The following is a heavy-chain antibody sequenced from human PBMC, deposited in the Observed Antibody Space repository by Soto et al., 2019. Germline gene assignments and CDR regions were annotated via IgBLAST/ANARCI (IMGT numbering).Heavy chain of an antibody. CDR1: GFTFSSFG. D-gene: IGHD5-12*01. Sequence: QVQLVESGGGVVQPGRSLRLSCAASGFTFSSFGMHWVRQAPGKGLEWVAVGSYDGSYKYYADSVKGRFTISRDNSKDTLKLQMNRLRAGDTAVYYGAKYRSVVATTPDFDYWGQGTLVTVSS. CDR3: AKYRSVVATTPDFDY. J-gene: IGHJ4*02. V-gene: IGHV3-30*18. CDR2: GSYDGSYK.